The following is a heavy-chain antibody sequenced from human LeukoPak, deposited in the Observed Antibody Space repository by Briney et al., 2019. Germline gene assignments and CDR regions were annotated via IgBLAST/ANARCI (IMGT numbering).Heavy chain of an antibody. CDR3: ARVSTVTIYGYYYYYMDV. Sequence: GGSLRLSCAASGFTFSSYWMSWVRQAPGKGLVWVANIKQDGSEKYYVDSVKGRFTISRDNAKNSLYLQMNSLRAEDRALYYCARVSTVTIYGYYYYYMDVWGKGTTVTVSS. CDR1: GFTFSSYW. CDR2: IKQDGSEK. D-gene: IGHD4-17*01. J-gene: IGHJ6*03. V-gene: IGHV3-7*01.